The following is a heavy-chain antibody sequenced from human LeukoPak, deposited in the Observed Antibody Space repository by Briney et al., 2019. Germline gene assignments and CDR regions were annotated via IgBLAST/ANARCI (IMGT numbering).Heavy chain of an antibody. V-gene: IGHV1-2*02. CDR3: AAGGHYYDGSGYSEE. Sequence: ASVKVSCKASGYTFTGYYMHWVRQAPGQGLEWMGWINPNSGGTNYAQKFQGRVTMTRDTSISTAYMELSRLRSDDTAVYYCAAGGHYYDGSGYSEEWGQGTLVTVSS. CDR2: INPNSGGT. J-gene: IGHJ4*02. D-gene: IGHD3-22*01. CDR1: GYTFTGYY.